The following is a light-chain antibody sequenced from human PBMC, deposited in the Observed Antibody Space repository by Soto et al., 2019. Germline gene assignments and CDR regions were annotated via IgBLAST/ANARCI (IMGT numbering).Light chain of an antibody. CDR2: DIS. CDR1: QSVSSY. J-gene: IGKJ5*01. Sequence: PGERATLSCRASQSVSSYLAWYQQKPGQAPRLLIYDISNRATGIPARFSGSGSGTDFTLTISSLEPEDFAVYYCQQRNYWQVNFGQGTRLEIK. CDR3: QQRNYWQVN. V-gene: IGKV3-11*01.